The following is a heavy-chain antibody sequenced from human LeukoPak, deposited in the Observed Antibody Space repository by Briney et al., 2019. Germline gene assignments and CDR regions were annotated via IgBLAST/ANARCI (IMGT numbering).Heavy chain of an antibody. V-gene: IGHV1-2*02. D-gene: IGHD3-9*01. J-gene: IGHJ4*02. Sequence: ASVKVSCKASGYTFTGYYMHWVRQAPGQGLEWMGWINPNSGGTNYAQKFQGRVTMTRDTSISTAYMELSRLRSDDTAVYYCARDLYDILTGYPYYFDYWGQGTLVTVSS. CDR3: ARDLYDILTGYPYYFDY. CDR2: INPNSGGT. CDR1: GYTFTGYY.